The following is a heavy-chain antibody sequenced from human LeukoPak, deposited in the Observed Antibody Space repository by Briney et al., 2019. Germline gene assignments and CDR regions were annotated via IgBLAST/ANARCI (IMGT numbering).Heavy chain of an antibody. Sequence: GGSLRLSCAASGFTFSSYGMSWVRQAPGKGLEWVAVITYDGSNKYYTDSVKGRFTISRDNSKSTLYLQMNSLRPEDTAVYYCAKVRWDNSGWYYLDDWGQGTLVTVSS. CDR2: ITYDGSNK. D-gene: IGHD6-19*01. CDR3: AKVRWDNSGWYYLDD. V-gene: IGHV3-30*18. J-gene: IGHJ4*02. CDR1: GFTFSSYG.